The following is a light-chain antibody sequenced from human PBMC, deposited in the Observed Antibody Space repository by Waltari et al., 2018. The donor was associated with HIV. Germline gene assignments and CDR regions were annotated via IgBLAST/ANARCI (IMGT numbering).Light chain of an antibody. CDR2: QAS. CDR1: QSVDTH. J-gene: IGKJ2*01. CDR3: QQYHTYLS. V-gene: IGKV1-5*03. Sequence: DIQVAQSPSTLAASVGDRVTITCRASQSVDTHLAWYQRKPGKAPKLLIYQASSLETGVPSRFSGGGSGTYFTHTIHYLQPDDFATQYCQQYHTYLSFGHGTNLE.